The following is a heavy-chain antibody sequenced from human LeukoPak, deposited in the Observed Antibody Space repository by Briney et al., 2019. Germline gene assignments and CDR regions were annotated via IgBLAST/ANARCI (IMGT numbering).Heavy chain of an antibody. CDR2: MNPNSGNT. CDR3: ARGRHDCSSTSCYYY. D-gene: IGHD2-2*01. Sequence: GASVKVYCKASGYTFTSYDINWVRQATGQGLEWMGWMNPNSGNTGYAQKFQGRVTITRNTSISTAYMELSSLRSEDTAVYYCARGRHDCSSTSCYYYWGQGTLVTVSS. J-gene: IGHJ4*02. CDR1: GYTFTSYD. V-gene: IGHV1-8*03.